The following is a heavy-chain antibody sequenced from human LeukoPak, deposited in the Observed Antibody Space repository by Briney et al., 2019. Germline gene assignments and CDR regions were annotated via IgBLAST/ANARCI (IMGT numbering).Heavy chain of an antibody. CDR2: ISGSGITI. CDR1: GFTSSSYE. D-gene: IGHD6-13*01. J-gene: IGHJ4*02. V-gene: IGHV3-48*03. Sequence: GGSLRLSCAASGFTSSSYEVNWVRQAPGKGLEWVSYISGSGITIYYADSVKGRFTMSRDNAKNSLYLQMNSLRAEDTAVYYCAREAESSSWYYFDYWGQGTLVTVSS. CDR3: AREAESSSWYYFDY.